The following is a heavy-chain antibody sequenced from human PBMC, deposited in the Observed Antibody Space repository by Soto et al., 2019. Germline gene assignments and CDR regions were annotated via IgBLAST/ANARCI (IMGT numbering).Heavy chain of an antibody. V-gene: IGHV3-30-3*01. D-gene: IGHD3-22*01. CDR3: ARGLYYYDSSGYYLDY. Sequence: GESLKISCAASGFTFSSYAMHWVRQAPGKGLEWVAVISYDGSNKYYADSVKGRFTISRDNSKNTLYLQMNSLRAEDTAVYYCARGLYYYDSSGYYLDYWGQGTLVTVSS. J-gene: IGHJ4*02. CDR1: GFTFSSYA. CDR2: ISYDGSNK.